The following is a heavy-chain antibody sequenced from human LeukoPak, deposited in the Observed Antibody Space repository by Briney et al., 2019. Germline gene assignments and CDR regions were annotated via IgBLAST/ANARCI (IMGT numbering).Heavy chain of an antibody. V-gene: IGHV3-53*05. J-gene: IGHJ4*02. D-gene: IGHD1-1*01. CDR2: IYSGGST. Sequence: GGSLRLSCAASGFTVSSNYMSWVRQAPGKGLEWVSVIYSGGSTYYADSVKGRFTISRDSSKNTPYLQMNSLRAEDTAVYYCAKDRTGYFDYWGQGTLVTVSS. CDR3: AKDRTGYFDY. CDR1: GFTVSSNY.